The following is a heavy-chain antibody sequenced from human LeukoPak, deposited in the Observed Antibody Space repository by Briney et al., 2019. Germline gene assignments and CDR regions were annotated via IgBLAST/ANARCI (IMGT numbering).Heavy chain of an antibody. D-gene: IGHD3-3*01. J-gene: IGHJ5*02. CDR1: GYTFTDYY. CDR3: ARGWEWPAFNWFVP. CDR2: INPNSGVT. Sequence: ASVKVSCKASGYTFTDYYMHWVRQAPGQGLEWMGWINPNSGVTNYAQKFQGRVTMTRDTSITTAYMELIRLSSDDTAVYYCARGWEWPAFNWFVPWGQGTLVTVSS. V-gene: IGHV1-2*02.